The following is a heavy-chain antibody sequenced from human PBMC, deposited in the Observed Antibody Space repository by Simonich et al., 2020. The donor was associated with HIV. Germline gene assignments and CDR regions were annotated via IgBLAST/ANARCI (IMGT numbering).Heavy chain of an antibody. CDR3: ARYTPAYSRGHWYFDL. CDR1: GGSISSSNW. J-gene: IGHJ2*01. D-gene: IGHD6-19*01. V-gene: IGHV4-4*02. Sequence: QVQLQESGPGLVKPSGTLSLTCAVSGGSISSSNWWCWVRQPPGKGLVWIGEIYHGGSTTYNPSLKSRVTISEDSSKNQFSLNLSSVTAADTAVYYCARYTPAYSRGHWYFDLWGRGTLVTVSS. CDR2: IYHGGST.